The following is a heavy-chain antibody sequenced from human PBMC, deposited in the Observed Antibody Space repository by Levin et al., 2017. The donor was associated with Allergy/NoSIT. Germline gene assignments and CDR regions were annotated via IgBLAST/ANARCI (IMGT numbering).Heavy chain of an antibody. CDR3: AKGGGSQWLAGMFDY. D-gene: IGHD6-19*01. J-gene: IGHJ4*02. V-gene: IGHV3-30*18. Sequence: GGSLRLSCAASGFTFSSYGMHWVRQAPGKGLEWVAVISYDGSNKYYADSVKGRFTISRDNSKNTLYLQMNSLRAEDTAVYYCAKGGGSQWLAGMFDYWGQGTLVTVSS. CDR1: GFTFSSYG. CDR2: ISYDGSNK.